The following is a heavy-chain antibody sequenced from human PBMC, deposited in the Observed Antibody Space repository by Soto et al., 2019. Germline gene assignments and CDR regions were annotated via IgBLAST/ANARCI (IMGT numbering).Heavy chain of an antibody. CDR2: ISYDGSNK. CDR3: ARPSVTVTFYYGMDV. Sequence: GGSLRLSCAASGFTFSSYAMHWVRQAPGKGLEWVAVISYDGSNKYYADSVKGRFTISRDNSKNTLYLQMNSLRAEDTAVYYCARPSVTVTFYYGMDVWGQGTTVTVSS. V-gene: IGHV3-30-3*01. D-gene: IGHD4-17*01. J-gene: IGHJ6*02. CDR1: GFTFSSYA.